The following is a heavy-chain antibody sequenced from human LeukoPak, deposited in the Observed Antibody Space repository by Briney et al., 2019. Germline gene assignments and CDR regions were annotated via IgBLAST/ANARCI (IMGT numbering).Heavy chain of an antibody. CDR3: ARVEYYGSGSYSDY. Sequence: SQTLSLTCTVSGGSISSGSYYWSWIRQPAGKGLEWIGRIYTSGSTNYNPSLKSRVTISVDTSKNQFSLKLSSVTAADTAVYYCARVEYYGSGSYSDYWGQGTLVTVSS. CDR1: GGSISSGSYY. D-gene: IGHD3-10*01. V-gene: IGHV4-61*02. CDR2: IYTSGST. J-gene: IGHJ4*02.